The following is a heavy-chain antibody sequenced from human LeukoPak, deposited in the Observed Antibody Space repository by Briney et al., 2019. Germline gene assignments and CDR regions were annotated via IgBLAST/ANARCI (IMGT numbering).Heavy chain of an antibody. V-gene: IGHV3-30-3*01. D-gene: IGHD3-22*01. CDR1: GFTFSSYA. J-gene: IGHJ4*02. Sequence: PGRSLRLSCAASGFTFSSYAMHWVRQAPGKGLEWVAVISYDGSNKYYADSVKGRFTISRDNSKNTLYLQMNSLRAEDTAVYYCTTILSTTSGYYYPGYWGRGTLVTVSS. CDR3: TTILSTTSGYYYPGY. CDR2: ISYDGSNK.